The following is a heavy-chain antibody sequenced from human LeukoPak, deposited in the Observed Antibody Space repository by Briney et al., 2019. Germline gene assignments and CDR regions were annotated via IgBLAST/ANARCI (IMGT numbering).Heavy chain of an antibody. CDR2: IDTDTGNP. Sequence: ASVKVSCKTSGYTFTDFPVNWVRQAPGQGLEWMGWIDTDTGNPTYAQGFTGRFVFSLDTSVSTTYLQVNSLKAEDTAVYYCVRGRDTTGYFSYWGQGILVTVSS. CDR3: VRGRDTTGYFSY. CDR1: GYTFTDFP. J-gene: IGHJ4*02. D-gene: IGHD3-22*01. V-gene: IGHV7-4-1*02.